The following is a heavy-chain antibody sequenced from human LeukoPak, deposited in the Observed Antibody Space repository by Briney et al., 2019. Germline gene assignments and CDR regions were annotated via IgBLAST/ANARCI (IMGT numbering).Heavy chain of an antibody. V-gene: IGHV4-39*07. CDR1: GGSISSSSYY. Sequence: SETLSLTCTVSGGSISSSSYYWGWIRQPPGKGLEWIGEINHSGSTNYNPSLKSRVTISVDTSKNQFSLKLSSVTAADTAVYYCARGRGLGPSYYYYGMDVWGQGTTVTVSS. CDR2: INHSGST. CDR3: ARGRGLGPSYYYYGMDV. J-gene: IGHJ6*02. D-gene: IGHD3/OR15-3a*01.